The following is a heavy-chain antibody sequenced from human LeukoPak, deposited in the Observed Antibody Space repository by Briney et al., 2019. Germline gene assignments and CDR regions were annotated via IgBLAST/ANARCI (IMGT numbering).Heavy chain of an antibody. CDR1: GFTFSGSA. V-gene: IGHV3-48*04. CDR2: ISSSSSTI. CDR3: ARDPGSGFTDY. Sequence: GGSLRLSCAASGFTFSGSAMHWVRQAPGKGLEWVSYISSSSSTIYYADSVKGRFTTSRDNAKNSLYLQMNSLRAEDTAVYYCARDPGSGFTDYWGQGTLVTVSS. D-gene: IGHD3-10*01. J-gene: IGHJ4*02.